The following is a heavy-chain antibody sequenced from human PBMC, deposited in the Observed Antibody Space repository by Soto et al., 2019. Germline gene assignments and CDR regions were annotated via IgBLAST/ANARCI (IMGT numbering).Heavy chain of an antibody. CDR2: IYHSGST. J-gene: IGHJ5*02. D-gene: IGHD2-2*01. V-gene: IGHV4-30-2*01. Sequence: SETLSLTCAVYGCSITSCGYSWSCIRQPPGKGLEWIGYIYHSGSTYYNPSLKSRVTISVDRSKNQFSLKLSSVTAADTAVYYCARVPDRWGQGTLVTVS. CDR3: ARVPDR. CDR1: GCSITSCGYS.